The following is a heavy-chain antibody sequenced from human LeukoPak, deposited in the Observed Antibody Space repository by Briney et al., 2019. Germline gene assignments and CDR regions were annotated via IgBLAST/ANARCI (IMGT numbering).Heavy chain of an antibody. Sequence: GGSLRLSCAASGLSFSNYWMHWVRQAPGKGLVWVSRVNSDGSITTYADSVKGRFTISRDNAKNTLYLQMNSLRAEDTAVYYCARPGDGFDYWGQGTLVTVSS. CDR1: GLSFSNYW. D-gene: IGHD3-10*01. V-gene: IGHV3-74*01. CDR3: ARPGDGFDY. CDR2: VNSDGSIT. J-gene: IGHJ4*02.